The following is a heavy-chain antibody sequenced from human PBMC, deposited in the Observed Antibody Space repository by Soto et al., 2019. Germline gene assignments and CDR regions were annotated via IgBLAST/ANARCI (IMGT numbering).Heavy chain of an antibody. Sequence: PGGSLRLSCAASGFTFSNYAMSWVRQAPGEGLEWISAISGSGGSTYHADSVKGRFTISRDNSKNTLDLQMYSLRAEDTAVYYCAKGSASGSPYYFDYWGQGILVTVSS. D-gene: IGHD6-25*01. CDR2: ISGSGGST. CDR1: GFTFSNYA. V-gene: IGHV3-23*01. CDR3: AKGSASGSPYYFDY. J-gene: IGHJ4*02.